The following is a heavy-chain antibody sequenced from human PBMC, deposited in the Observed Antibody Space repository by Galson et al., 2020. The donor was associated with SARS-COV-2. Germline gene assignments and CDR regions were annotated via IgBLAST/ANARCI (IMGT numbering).Heavy chain of an antibody. CDR1: GYTFTGYY. Sequence: GESLKISCKASGYTFTGYYIHWVRQAPGQGLEWMGWINPHSGSTYYAQKFKGRVTMTRDTSITTAYMELSSLTSDDPVVVYCARGEWDGWSNVDYFQHWGRGTLATVSS. CDR3: ARGEWDGWSNVDYFQH. J-gene: IGHJ1*01. CDR2: INPHSGST. D-gene: IGHD6-19*01. V-gene: IGHV1-2*02.